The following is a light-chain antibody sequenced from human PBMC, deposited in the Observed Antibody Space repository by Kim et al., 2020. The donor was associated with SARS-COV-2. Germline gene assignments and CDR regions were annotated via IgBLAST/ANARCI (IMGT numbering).Light chain of an antibody. CDR1: SSDVGSYNL. J-gene: IGLJ3*02. Sequence: QSALTQPASVSGSPGQSITISCTGTSSDVGSYNLVSWYQQHPGKAPKLMIYEVSKRPSGVSNRFSGSKSGNTASLTISGLQAEDEADYYSCSYAGSSTVFGGGTQLTVL. CDR3: CSYAGSSTV. V-gene: IGLV2-23*02. CDR2: EVS.